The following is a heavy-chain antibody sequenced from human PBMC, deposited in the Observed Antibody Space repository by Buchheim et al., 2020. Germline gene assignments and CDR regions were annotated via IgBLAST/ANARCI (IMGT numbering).Heavy chain of an antibody. Sequence: EVQLVESGGGLVKPGGSLSLSCAASGFTFSSYSMNWVRQAPGKGLEWVSSISSSSSYIYYADSVKGRFTISRDNAKNSLYLQMNSLRAEDTAVYYCARDLGYCSGGSCYSRNYYYYGMDVWGQGTT. CDR1: GFTFSSYS. CDR3: ARDLGYCSGGSCYSRNYYYYGMDV. CDR2: ISSSSSYI. J-gene: IGHJ6*02. D-gene: IGHD2-15*01. V-gene: IGHV3-21*01.